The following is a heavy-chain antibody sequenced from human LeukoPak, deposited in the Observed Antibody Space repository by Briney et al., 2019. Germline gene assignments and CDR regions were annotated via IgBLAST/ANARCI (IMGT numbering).Heavy chain of an antibody. V-gene: IGHV3-21*01. D-gene: IGHD2-8*01. Sequence: GGALRVSFAEARLTCSSCSLSWVPQPQGKGLEWVSYISSSSSYIYYADSVKGRFTISRDNAKNSLYLQMNSLRTEDTAVYYCARGAGSPWCFDYWGQGTLVTVSS. J-gene: IGHJ4*02. CDR2: ISSSSSYI. CDR1: RLTCSSCS. CDR3: ARGAGSPWCFDY.